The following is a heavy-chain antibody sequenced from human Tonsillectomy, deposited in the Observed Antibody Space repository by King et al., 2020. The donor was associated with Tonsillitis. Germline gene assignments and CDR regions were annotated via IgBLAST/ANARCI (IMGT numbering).Heavy chain of an antibody. V-gene: IGHV1-69*01. CDR1: GGTFSSYA. CDR3: ARQRSVGSLFDY. J-gene: IGHJ4*02. CDR2: IIPIFGTT. D-gene: IGHD2-15*01. Sequence: QLVQSGAEVKKPGSSVKVSCKASGGTFSSYAISWVRQAPGQGLEWMGGIIPIFGTTNYAQKFQGRVTSSADESTSTAYMELSSLRSEDTAVYFCARQRSVGSLFDYWGQGTLVTVSS.